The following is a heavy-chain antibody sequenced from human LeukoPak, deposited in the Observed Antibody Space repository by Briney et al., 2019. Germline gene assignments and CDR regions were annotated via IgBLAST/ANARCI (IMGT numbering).Heavy chain of an antibody. J-gene: IGHJ4*02. CDR1: GGSFSGYY. D-gene: IGHD3-22*01. V-gene: IGHV4-34*01. Sequence: SETLSLTCAVYGGSFSGYYWSWIRQPPGKGLEWIGEINHSGSTNYNPSLKSRVTISVYTSKNQFPLKLSSVTSADTAAYYCERGSRPRGRRYYYDSSGYYYDYWGQGTLVTVSS. CDR3: ERGSRPRGRRYYYDSSGYYYDY. CDR2: INHSGST.